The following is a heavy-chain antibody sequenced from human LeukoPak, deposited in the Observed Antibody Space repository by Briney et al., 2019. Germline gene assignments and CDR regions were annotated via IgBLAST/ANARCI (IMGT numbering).Heavy chain of an antibody. V-gene: IGHV6-1*01. CDR2: TYYTSKWYI. CDR1: GDTVSGNSGG. D-gene: IGHD5-12*01. Sequence: SQTLSVTCAISGDTVSGNSGGWKWIRQSPTRGREWLARTYYTSKWYIDYAVSVKSRITINPDTSKNQFSLQLSSVTPEDTAVYYCARGWLRSYFDYWGQGTLVTVSS. CDR3: ARGWLRSYFDY. J-gene: IGHJ4*02.